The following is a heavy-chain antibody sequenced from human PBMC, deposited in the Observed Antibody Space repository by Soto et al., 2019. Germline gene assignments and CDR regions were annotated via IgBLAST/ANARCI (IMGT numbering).Heavy chain of an antibody. CDR2: IIPIFGTA. CDR1: GGTFSSYA. J-gene: IGHJ3*02. Sequence: SVKVSCKASGGTFSSYAISWVRQAPGQGLEWMGGIIPIFGTANYAQKFQGRVTITADESTSTAYMELSSLRSEDTAVYYCVWGDSSGYRDAFDIWGQGTMVTVSS. D-gene: IGHD3-22*01. CDR3: VWGDSSGYRDAFDI. V-gene: IGHV1-69*13.